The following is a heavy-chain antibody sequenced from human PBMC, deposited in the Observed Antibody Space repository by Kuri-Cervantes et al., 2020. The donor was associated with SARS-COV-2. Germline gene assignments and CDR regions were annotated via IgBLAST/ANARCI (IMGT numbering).Heavy chain of an antibody. Sequence: GESLKISCEVSGFLFSASAIHWVRQASGKGLEWVGRVRGKANNYATAYAASVKGRFTISRDDSKNMAYLQMNSLKTEDTAVYYCARGRELGALGYYFDYWGQGTLVTVSS. J-gene: IGHJ4*02. V-gene: IGHV3-73*01. CDR2: VRGKANNYAT. D-gene: IGHD7-27*01. CDR3: ARGRELGALGYYFDY. CDR1: GFLFSASA.